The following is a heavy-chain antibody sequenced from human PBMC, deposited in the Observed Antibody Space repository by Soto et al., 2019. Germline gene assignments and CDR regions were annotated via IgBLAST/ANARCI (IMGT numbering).Heavy chain of an antibody. V-gene: IGHV4-4*07. CDR1: GGSISNYY. D-gene: IGHD6-13*01. CDR3: ARQTTYSSSWYDY. Sequence: SETLSLTCTVSGGSISNYYWTWIRQPAGKGLEWIGRIYTSGTTNYNPSLKSRVTMSVDTSKNQLSLKLSSVTAADTALYYCARQTTYSSSWYDYWGRGTLVTVSS. J-gene: IGHJ5*01. CDR2: IYTSGTT.